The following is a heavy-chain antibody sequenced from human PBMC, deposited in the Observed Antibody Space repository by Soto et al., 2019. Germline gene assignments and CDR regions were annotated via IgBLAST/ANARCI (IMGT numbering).Heavy chain of an antibody. V-gene: IGHV3-53*01. CDR3: AIGANYYDSSGYYLGYFQH. CDR2: IYSGGST. CDR1: GFTVSSIY. Sequence: GGSLRLSSAASGFTVSSIYMSWVRQAPGKGLEWVSVIYSGGSTYYADSVKGRFTISRDNSKNTLYLQMNSLRAEDTAVYYCAIGANYYDSSGYYLGYFQHWGQGTLVTVSS. D-gene: IGHD3-22*01. J-gene: IGHJ1*01.